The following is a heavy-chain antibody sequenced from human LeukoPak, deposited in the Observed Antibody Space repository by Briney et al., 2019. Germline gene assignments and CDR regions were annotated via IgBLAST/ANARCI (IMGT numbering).Heavy chain of an antibody. J-gene: IGHJ4*02. CDR1: GFIVDDTY. Sequence: GGSLRLSCAASGFIVDDTYMSWVRQAPGKGLEWVSVVYSGGRTFNADSVKGRFIISRDNSKNTVYLQMNSLRTDDTAVYYCARQATAGLDYLGQGTMVTVCS. D-gene: IGHD6-13*01. CDR2: VYSGGRT. CDR3: ARQATAGLDY. V-gene: IGHV3-66*02.